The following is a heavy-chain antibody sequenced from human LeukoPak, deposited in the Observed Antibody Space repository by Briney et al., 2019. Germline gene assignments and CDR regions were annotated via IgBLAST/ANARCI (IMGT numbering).Heavy chain of an antibody. CDR2: ISSSSSYI. D-gene: IGHD7-27*01. CDR3: ARAWGDWGYFDH. Sequence: GGSLRLSCVASGFTFSSYSMNWVRQAPGKGLEWVSSISSSSSYIYYADSVKGRFTISRDTAKNSLYLQMNSLRAEDTAVYYCARAWGDWGYFDHWGQGTLVTVSS. V-gene: IGHV3-21*01. J-gene: IGHJ4*02. CDR1: GFTFSSYS.